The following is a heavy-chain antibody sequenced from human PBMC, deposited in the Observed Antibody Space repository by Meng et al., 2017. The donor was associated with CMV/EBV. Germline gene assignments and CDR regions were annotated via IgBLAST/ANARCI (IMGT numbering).Heavy chain of an antibody. J-gene: IGHJ6*02. V-gene: IGHV4-34*01. CDR1: GGSFSGYY. D-gene: IGHD6-19*01. CDR3: ARQRSSGWLYYYYGMDV. CDR2: INHSGST. Sequence: SETLSLTCAVYGGSFSGYYWSWIRQPPGKGLEWIGEINHSGSTNYNPSLKSRVTISVDTSKNQFSLKLSSVTAADTAVYYCARQRSSGWLYYYYGMDVWGQGITVTVSS.